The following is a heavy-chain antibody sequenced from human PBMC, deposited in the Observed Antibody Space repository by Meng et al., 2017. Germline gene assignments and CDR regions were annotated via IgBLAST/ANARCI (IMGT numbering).Heavy chain of an antibody. CDR2: IYYSGST. CDR3: ARQTVEMATNEPLFDY. CDR1: GGSISSYY. Sequence: SETLSLTCTVSGGSISSYYWSWIRQPPGKGLEWIGYIYYSGSTNYNPSLKSRVTISVDTSKNKFSLKLSSVTAADTAVYYCARQTVEMATNEPLFDYWGQGTLVTVSS. V-gene: IGHV4-59*01. D-gene: IGHD5-24*01. J-gene: IGHJ4*02.